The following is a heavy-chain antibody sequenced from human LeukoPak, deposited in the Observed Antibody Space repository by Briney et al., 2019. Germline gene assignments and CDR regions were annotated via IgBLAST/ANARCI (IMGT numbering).Heavy chain of an antibody. J-gene: IGHJ4*02. Sequence: SETLSLTWTVSGGPISSYYWSWIRQPAGKGLEWIGRIYTNGSTNYNPSLKSRVTMSVDTSKDQFSLKLSSVTAADTAVYYCARSGYSYGLGYFDYWGQGTLVTVSS. D-gene: IGHD5-18*01. V-gene: IGHV4-4*07. CDR1: GGPISSYY. CDR3: ARSGYSYGLGYFDY. CDR2: IYTNGST.